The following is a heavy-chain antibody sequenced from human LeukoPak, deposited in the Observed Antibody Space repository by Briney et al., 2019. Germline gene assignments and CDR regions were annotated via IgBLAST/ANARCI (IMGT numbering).Heavy chain of an antibody. V-gene: IGHV4-59*01. CDR2: IYYSGST. Sequence: SETLSLTCTVSGGSISSYYWSWIRQPPGKGLEWIGYIYYSGSTNYNPSLKGRVTISVDTSKNQFSLKLSSVTAADTAVYYCARSDGSGSYSPDYYYGMDVWGQGTTVTVSS. D-gene: IGHD3-10*01. J-gene: IGHJ6*02. CDR3: ARSDGSGSYSPDYYYGMDV. CDR1: GGSISSYY.